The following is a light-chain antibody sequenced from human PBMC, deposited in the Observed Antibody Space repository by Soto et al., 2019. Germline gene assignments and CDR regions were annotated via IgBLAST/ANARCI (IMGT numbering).Light chain of an antibody. V-gene: IGKV3-20*01. CDR3: QQYGSSSYT. J-gene: IGKJ2*01. CDR2: AAS. CDR1: QSISSSY. Sequence: EIVLTQSPGTLSLSPGERATLSCRASQSISSSYLAWYQQKPGQAPRLLIYAASSRATGIPDMFSGSGSGTDFTLTISRLEPEDFAVYYCQQYGSSSYTFGQGTQWEIK.